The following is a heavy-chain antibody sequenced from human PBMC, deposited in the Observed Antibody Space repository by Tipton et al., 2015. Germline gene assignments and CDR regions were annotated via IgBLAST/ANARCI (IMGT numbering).Heavy chain of an antibody. Sequence: QLVQSGAVVKKPGESLKISCKGSEDIFRSYWIGWVRQMPGKGLEWMGIIYSGDSDAKYSPSFEGQVTISADKSINTAYLQWRSLKASDTAMYYCARHLFPITVADSLAYWGQGTLVTVSS. CDR3: ARHLFPITVADSLAY. D-gene: IGHD6-19*01. CDR2: IYSGDSDA. J-gene: IGHJ4*02. CDR1: EDIFRSYW. V-gene: IGHV5-51*01.